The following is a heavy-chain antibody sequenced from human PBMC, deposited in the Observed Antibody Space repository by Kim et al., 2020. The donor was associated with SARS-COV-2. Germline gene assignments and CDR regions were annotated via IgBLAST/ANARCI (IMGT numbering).Heavy chain of an antibody. Sequence: GGSLRLSCAASGFTFSSYSMNWVRQAPGKGLEWVSSISSSSYRYYADSVKGRFTISRDNAKNSLYLQMNSLRAEDTAVYYCATGGVVPAENTDYWGQGTLVTVPS. J-gene: IGHJ4*02. CDR3: ATGGVVPAENTDY. V-gene: IGHV3-21*01. CDR1: GFTFSSYS. D-gene: IGHD2-2*01. CDR2: ISSSSYR.